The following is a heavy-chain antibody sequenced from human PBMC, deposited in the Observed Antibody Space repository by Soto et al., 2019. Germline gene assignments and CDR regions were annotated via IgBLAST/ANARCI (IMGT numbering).Heavy chain of an antibody. CDR2: INHSGST. CDR1: GGSFSGYY. D-gene: IGHD5-12*01. Sequence: SETLSLTCAVYGGSFSGYYWSWIRQPPGKGLEWIGEINHSGSTNYNPSLKSRVTISADTSKNQFSLKLSSVTAADTAVYYCARDWDGYNSFDYWGQGTLVTVSS. J-gene: IGHJ4*02. CDR3: ARDWDGYNSFDY. V-gene: IGHV4-34*01.